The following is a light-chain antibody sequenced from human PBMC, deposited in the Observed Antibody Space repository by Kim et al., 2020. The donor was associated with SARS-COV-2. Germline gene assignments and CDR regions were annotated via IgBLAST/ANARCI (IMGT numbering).Light chain of an antibody. J-gene: IGKJ1*01. CDR2: GAS. CDR3: LQYNNWRT. Sequence: SVSQGERATLSCRASQSVSSNLAWYQQKPGQPPRLLIYGASTRATGTPARFSGSGSGTEFTLTISSLQSEDFAVYYCLQYNNWRTFGQGTKVDIK. CDR1: QSVSSN. V-gene: IGKV3-15*01.